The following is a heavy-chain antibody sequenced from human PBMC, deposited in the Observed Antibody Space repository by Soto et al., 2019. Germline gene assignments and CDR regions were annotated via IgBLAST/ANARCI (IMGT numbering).Heavy chain of an antibody. V-gene: IGHV4-39*01. CDR2: IYYSGST. D-gene: IGHD3-10*01. CDR1: GGSISSSSYY. CDR3: ARRGYYGSGSYRLGSYYYYGMDV. J-gene: IGHJ6*02. Sequence: PSETLSLTCTVSGGSISSSSYYWGWIRQPPGKGLEWIGSIYYSGSTYYNPSLKSRVTISVDTSKNQFSLKLSSVTAADTAVYYCARRGYYGSGSYRLGSYYYYGMDVWGQGTTVTRLL.